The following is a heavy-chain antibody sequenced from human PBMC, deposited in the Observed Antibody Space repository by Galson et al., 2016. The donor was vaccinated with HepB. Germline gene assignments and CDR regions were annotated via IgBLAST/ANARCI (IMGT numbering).Heavy chain of an antibody. J-gene: IGHJ4*02. V-gene: IGHV3-30-3*01. Sequence: SLRLSCAASGFIFSSYAMHWVRQAPGKGLEWVAIISYDGSNKYYADPVKGRFTISRDNAKNSLYLEMNSLRDEDTAVYYCARDDYFRLGYWGQGTLVTVSS. D-gene: IGHD3-16*01. CDR3: ARDDYFRLGY. CDR1: GFIFSSYA. CDR2: ISYDGSNK.